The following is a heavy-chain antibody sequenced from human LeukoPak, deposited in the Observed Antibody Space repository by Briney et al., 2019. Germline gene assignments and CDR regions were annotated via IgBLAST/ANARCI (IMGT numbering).Heavy chain of an antibody. D-gene: IGHD2-2*01. V-gene: IGHV3-20*04. CDR3: ARAPITSPFYFDY. J-gene: IGHJ4*02. Sequence: PGGSLRLSCTASGFAFDGHGMSWVRQVPGKGLEWVSGINWSGGSTGYADPLRGRFTISRDNAKSSLYLQMDSLRAEDTALYYCARAPITSPFYFDYWGQGTLVTVSS. CDR1: GFAFDGHG. CDR2: INWSGGST.